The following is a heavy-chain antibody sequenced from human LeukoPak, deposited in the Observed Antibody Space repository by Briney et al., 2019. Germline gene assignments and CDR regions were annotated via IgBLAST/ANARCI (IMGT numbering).Heavy chain of an antibody. D-gene: IGHD3-10*01. CDR2: IYPSGST. J-gene: IGHJ6*03. V-gene: IGHV4-61*02. Sequence: KPSETLSLTCTVSGGFISCGSDWWSWIRQPAGKGLEGIVRIYPSGSTNNKDSLKSRVPVSVDTSKNQFSLKLSCVTAADTAVYYCARDRRVTMVRGVIITSDYYYYMDVWGKGTTVTISS. CDR3: ARDRRVTMVRGVIITSDYYYYMDV. CDR1: GGFISCGSDW.